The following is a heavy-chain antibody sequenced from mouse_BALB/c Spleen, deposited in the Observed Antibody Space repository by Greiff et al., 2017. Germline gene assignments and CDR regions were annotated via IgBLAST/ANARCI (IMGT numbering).Heavy chain of an antibody. Sequence: VQLQQSGPELVKPGASVKMSCKASGYTFTSYVMHWVKQKPGQGLEWIGYINPYNDGTKYNEKFKGKATLTSDKSSSPAYMELSSLTSEDSAVYYCARSMTLAWFAYWGQGTLVTVSA. V-gene: IGHV1-14*01. CDR3: ARSMTLAWFAY. D-gene: IGHD2-3*01. CDR2: INPYNDGT. CDR1: GYTFTSYV. J-gene: IGHJ3*01.